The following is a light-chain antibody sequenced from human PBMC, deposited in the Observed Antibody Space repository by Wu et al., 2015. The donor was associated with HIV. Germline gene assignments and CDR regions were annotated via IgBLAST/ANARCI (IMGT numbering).Light chain of an antibody. J-gene: IGKJ5*01. Sequence: EIVMTQSPATLSVSPGERATLSCRASQSVSSNLAWYQQKPGQAPRLLIYGASTRATGIPARFSGSRSGTDFTLTISSLEPEDFAIYYCQQRGAWPITFGQGTRLEIK. CDR3: QQRGAWPIT. CDR2: GAS. CDR1: QSVSSN. V-gene: IGKV3D-15*01.